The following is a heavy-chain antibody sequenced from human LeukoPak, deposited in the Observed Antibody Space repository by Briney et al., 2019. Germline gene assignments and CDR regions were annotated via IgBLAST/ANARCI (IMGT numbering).Heavy chain of an antibody. CDR3: ARGKEGYCSGGSCYPRVYYYYYYMDV. CDR2: IYYSGST. CDR1: GGSISSYY. J-gene: IGHJ6*03. D-gene: IGHD2-15*01. V-gene: IGHV4-59*01. Sequence: SETLSLTCTVSGGSISSYYWSWIRQPPGRGLEWMGYIYYSGSTNYNPSLKSRVTISVDTSKNQFSLKLSSVTAADTAVYYCARGKEGYCSGGSCYPRVYYYYYYMDVWGKGTTVTISS.